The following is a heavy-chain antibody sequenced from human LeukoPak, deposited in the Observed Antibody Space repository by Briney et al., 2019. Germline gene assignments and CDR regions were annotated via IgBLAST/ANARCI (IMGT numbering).Heavy chain of an antibody. CDR1: GYTFTSYG. CDR2: ISAYNGNT. V-gene: IGHV1-18*01. D-gene: IGHD4-17*01. CDR3: ALQPGGSAVTTWGPFDP. J-gene: IGHJ5*02. Sequence: ASVKVSCKASGYTFTSYGISWVRQAPGQGLEWMGWISAYNGNTSYAQKLQGRVTMTTDTSTGTAYMELRSLRSDDTAVYYCALQPGGSAVTTWGPFDPWGQGTLVTVSS.